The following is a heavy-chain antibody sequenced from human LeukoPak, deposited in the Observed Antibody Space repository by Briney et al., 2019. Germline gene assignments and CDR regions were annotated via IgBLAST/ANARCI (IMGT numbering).Heavy chain of an antibody. CDR3: AREGIAAAAADAFDI. V-gene: IGHV1-18*04. CDR1: GYTFTSYG. CDR2: ISAYNGNT. Sequence: ASVKVSCKASGYTFTSYGISWVRQAPGQGLEWMGWISAYNGNTNYAQKLQGRVTMTTDTSTSTAYVELRSLRSDDTAVYYCAREGIAAAAADAFDIWGQGTMVTVSS. J-gene: IGHJ3*02. D-gene: IGHD6-13*01.